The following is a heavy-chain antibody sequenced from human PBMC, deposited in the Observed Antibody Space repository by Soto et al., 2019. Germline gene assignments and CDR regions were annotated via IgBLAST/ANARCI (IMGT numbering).Heavy chain of an antibody. D-gene: IGHD3-10*01. Sequence: KPSETLSLTCTVSGGSISSYYWSWIRQPPGKGLEWIGYIYYSGSTNYNPSLKSRVTISVDTSKNQFSLKLSSVTAADTVVYYCARRLLWFGEFYAFDIWGQGTMVT. V-gene: IGHV4-59*01. CDR1: GGSISSYY. J-gene: IGHJ3*02. CDR3: ARRLLWFGEFYAFDI. CDR2: IYYSGST.